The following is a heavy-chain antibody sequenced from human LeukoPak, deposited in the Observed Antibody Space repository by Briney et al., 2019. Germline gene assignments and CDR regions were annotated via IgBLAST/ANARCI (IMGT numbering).Heavy chain of an antibody. CDR2: ISYDGTNK. Sequence: PGRSLRLSCAASGFTFSSYGMHWVRQAPGKGLEWVAVISYDGTNKNNADSVKGRFTISRGNSKNRLYLQMNSLRAEDTAVYYCVKDLAARLDYWGQGTLVTVSS. J-gene: IGHJ4*02. CDR1: GFTFSSYG. CDR3: VKDLAARLDY. D-gene: IGHD6-6*01. V-gene: IGHV3-30*18.